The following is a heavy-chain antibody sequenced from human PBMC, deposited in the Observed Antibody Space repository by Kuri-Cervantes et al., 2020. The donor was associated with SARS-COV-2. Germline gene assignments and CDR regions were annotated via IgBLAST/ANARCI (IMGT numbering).Heavy chain of an antibody. CDR1: GFTFSSYA. Sequence: GESLKISCAASGFTFSSYAMHWVRQAPGKGLEWVAVISYDGSNKYYADSVKGRFTISRDNSKNTLYLQMNSLRAEDTAVYYCVRGSSGSYPLDYWGQGTLVTVSS. V-gene: IGHV3-30-3*01. CDR3: VRGSSGSYPLDY. D-gene: IGHD1-26*01. CDR2: ISYDGSNK. J-gene: IGHJ4*02.